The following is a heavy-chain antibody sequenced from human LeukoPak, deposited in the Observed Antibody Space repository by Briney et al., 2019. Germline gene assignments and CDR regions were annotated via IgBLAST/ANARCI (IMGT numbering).Heavy chain of an antibody. CDR3: ARALPARARRYSGSYLDY. CDR2: INHSGST. CDR1: GGSFSGYY. D-gene: IGHD1-26*01. J-gene: IGHJ4*02. V-gene: IGHV4-34*01. Sequence: PSETLSLTCAVYGGSFSGYYWSWIRQPPGKGLEWIGEINHSGSTNYNPSLKSRVTISVDTSKNQFSLKLSSVTAADTAVYYCARALPARARRYSGSYLDYWGQGTLVTVSS.